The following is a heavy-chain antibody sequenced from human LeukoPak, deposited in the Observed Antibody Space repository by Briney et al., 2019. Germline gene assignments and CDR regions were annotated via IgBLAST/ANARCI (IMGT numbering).Heavy chain of an antibody. V-gene: IGHV1-58*01. CDR3: AAAIMGYCSSTSCSGVDY. Sequence: GTSVKVSCKASGFTFTSSAVQWVRQARGQRLEWIGWIVVGSGNTNYAQKFQERVTITRDMSTSTAYMELCSLRSEDTAVYYCAAAIMGYCSSTSCSGVDYWGQGTLVTVSS. CDR1: GFTFTSSA. D-gene: IGHD2-2*01. CDR2: IVVGSGNT. J-gene: IGHJ4*02.